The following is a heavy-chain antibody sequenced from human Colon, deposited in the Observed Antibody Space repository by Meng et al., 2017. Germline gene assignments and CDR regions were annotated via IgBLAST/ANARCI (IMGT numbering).Heavy chain of an antibody. J-gene: IGHJ6*02. CDR2: ITAGNGKT. Sequence: ASLMVSCKTSGYTFTKYAVQWVRQAPGQGLEWMGWITAGNGKTKISQKFQGRVTITTDTSASTGYMELTNLRSEDTAVYYCARGFWSGFADNHGIDVWGQGTTVTVSS. V-gene: IGHV1-3*01. CDR1: GYTFTKYA. CDR3: ARGFWSGFADNHGIDV. D-gene: IGHD3-3*01.